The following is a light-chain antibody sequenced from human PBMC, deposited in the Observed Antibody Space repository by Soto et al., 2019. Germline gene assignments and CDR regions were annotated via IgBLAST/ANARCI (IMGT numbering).Light chain of an antibody. CDR2: EVN. CDR3: SSHTSSSSLFV. CDR1: SSDVGAYNY. J-gene: IGLJ1*01. Sequence: QSVLTQPASVSGSPGQSITISCTGTSSDVGAYNYVSWYQQHPGKAPKLMIYEVNNRPSGVSNRFSGSKSGNTASLTISGLQAEDEADYYCSSHTSSSSLFVFGTGTKVTVL. V-gene: IGLV2-14*01.